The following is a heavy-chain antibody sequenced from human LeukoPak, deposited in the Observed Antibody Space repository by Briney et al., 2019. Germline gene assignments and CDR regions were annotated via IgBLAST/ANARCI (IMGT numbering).Heavy chain of an antibody. CDR2: IKQDGSEK. J-gene: IGHJ4*02. CDR1: GFTFSSYW. CDR3: ARLHSSSWYNDFDY. Sequence: GGSLRLSCAASGFTFSSYWMSWVRQAPGKGLEWVANIKQDGSEKYYVDSVKGRFTISRDNAKNSLYLQMNSLRAEDTAVYYCARLHSSSWYNDFDYWGQGTLVTVSS. V-gene: IGHV3-7*01. D-gene: IGHD6-13*01.